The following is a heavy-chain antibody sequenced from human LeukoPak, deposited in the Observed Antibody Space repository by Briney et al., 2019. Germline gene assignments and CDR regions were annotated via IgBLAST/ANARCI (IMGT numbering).Heavy chain of an antibody. J-gene: IGHJ3*02. V-gene: IGHV1-24*01. CDR3: AADRGDYSGSYWTAFDI. CDR2: FDPEDGEI. D-gene: IGHD1-26*01. CDR1: ESTPTELS. Sequence: ASGTVASKVSESTPTELSMHWVRQAHDKGLEWLGGFDPEDGEIIYAQKFQGRVTMSGDTSTDTAYMELGSLRSDDTAVYYCAADRGDYSGSYWTAFDIWGQGTMVTVSS.